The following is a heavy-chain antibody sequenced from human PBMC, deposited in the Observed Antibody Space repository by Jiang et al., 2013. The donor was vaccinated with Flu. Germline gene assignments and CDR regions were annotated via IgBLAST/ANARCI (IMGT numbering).Heavy chain of an antibody. CDR1: GDSVSSNSAA. CDR3: ARDMDSGSYYHYYGMDV. D-gene: IGHD1-26*01. J-gene: IGHJ6*04. Sequence: QTLSLTCAISGDSVSSNSAAWNWIRQSPSRGLEWLGRTYYRSKWYNDYAVSVKSRITINPDTSKNQFSLQLNSVTPEDTAVYYCARDMDSGSYYHYYGMDVWGKGTTVTVSS. CDR2: TYYRSKWYN. V-gene: IGHV6-1*01.